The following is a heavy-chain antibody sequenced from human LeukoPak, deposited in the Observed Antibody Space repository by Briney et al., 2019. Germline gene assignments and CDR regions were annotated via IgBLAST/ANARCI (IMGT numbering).Heavy chain of an antibody. J-gene: IGHJ4*02. V-gene: IGHV3-11*01. Sequence: KAGGSLRLSCAASGFTFSDYYMSWIRQAPGEGLEWVSYISSSGSTIYYADSVKGRFTISRDNAKNSLYLQMNSLRAEDTAVYYCAVTTRGYYFDYWGQGTLVTVSS. CDR3: AVTTRGYYFDY. CDR1: GFTFSDYY. CDR2: ISSSGSTI. D-gene: IGHD4-17*01.